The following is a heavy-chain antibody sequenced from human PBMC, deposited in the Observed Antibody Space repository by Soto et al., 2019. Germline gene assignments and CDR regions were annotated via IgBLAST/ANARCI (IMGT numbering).Heavy chain of an antibody. CDR1: GGSFSGYY. CDR3: ARGLRWYSPN. J-gene: IGHJ4*02. D-gene: IGHD4-17*01. Sequence: QVQLQQWGAGLLKPSETLSLTCAVYGGSFSGYYWSWIRQPPGKGLEWIGEINHSGSTNYNPSLKSRVTISVDTSKNQFSLKLSSVTAADTAVYYCARGLRWYSPNWGQGTLVTVSS. V-gene: IGHV4-34*01. CDR2: INHSGST.